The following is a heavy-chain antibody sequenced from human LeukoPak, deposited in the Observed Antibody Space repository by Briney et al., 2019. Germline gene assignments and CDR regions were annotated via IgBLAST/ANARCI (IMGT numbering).Heavy chain of an antibody. D-gene: IGHD6-19*01. CDR2: ISTSSIYI. J-gene: IGHJ5*02. Sequence: GGSLRLSCAASGFTFSSYSMNWVRQAPGKGLEWVSSISTSSIYIYYADSVKGRFTISRDNAKNSLYLQMNSLRAEDTAVYYCARDPSSGWYLKGWFDPWGQGTLVTVSS. CDR1: GFTFSSYS. CDR3: ARDPSSGWYLKGWFDP. V-gene: IGHV3-21*01.